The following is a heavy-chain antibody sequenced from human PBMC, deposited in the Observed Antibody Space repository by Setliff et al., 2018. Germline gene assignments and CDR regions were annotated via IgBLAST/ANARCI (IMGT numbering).Heavy chain of an antibody. V-gene: IGHV4-39*07. J-gene: IGHJ3*02. CDR1: GGSISSSSYY. D-gene: IGHD3-22*01. CDR2: IYYSGST. CDR3: ARGRGISMIVVVTHDAFDI. Sequence: SDTLSLTCTVSGGSISSSSYYWGWIRQSPGKGLEWIGSIYYSGSTYYNPSLKSRVTISVDTSKNQFSLELSSVTAADTAVYYCARGRGISMIVVVTHDAFDIWGQGTMVTVSS.